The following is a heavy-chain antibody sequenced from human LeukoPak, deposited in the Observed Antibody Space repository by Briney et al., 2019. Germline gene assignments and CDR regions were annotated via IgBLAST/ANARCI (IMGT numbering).Heavy chain of an antibody. V-gene: IGHV3-23*01. D-gene: IGHD3-22*01. CDR1: GFTFSSYA. J-gene: IGHJ4*02. CDR3: AKEGLGHYDSSGPFDY. CDR2: ISGSGGST. Sequence: GGSLRLSCAASGFTFSSYAMSWVRQAPGKGLEWVSAISGSGGSTYYADSVKGRFTISRDNSKNTLYLQMNSLRAEDTAVYYCAKEGLGHYDSSGPFDYWGQGTLVTVSS.